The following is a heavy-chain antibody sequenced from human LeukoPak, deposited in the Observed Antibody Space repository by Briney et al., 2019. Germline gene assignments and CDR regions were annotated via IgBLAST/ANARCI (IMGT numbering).Heavy chain of an antibody. CDR2: LRYDGSNI. CDR3: AKDSSPSGYGSGWRLDY. V-gene: IGHV3-30*02. CDR1: GFTLSTYG. D-gene: IGHD5-12*01. J-gene: IGHJ4*02. Sequence: PGGSLRLSCAASGFTLSTYGMHSVRQDPGKGLDRVAFLRYDGSNIYYADSVKGRFTISRDNSKKTLYLQMKSLRAEDTAVYYWAKDSSPSGYGSGWRLDYWGQGTLATVSS.